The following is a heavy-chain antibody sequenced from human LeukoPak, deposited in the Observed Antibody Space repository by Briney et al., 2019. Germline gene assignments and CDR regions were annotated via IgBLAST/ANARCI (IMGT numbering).Heavy chain of an antibody. V-gene: IGHV1-69*13. Sequence: ASVKVSCKASGYTFTSYGISWVRQAPGQGLEWMGGIIPIFGTANYAQKFQGRVTITADEPTSTAYMELSSLRSEDTAVYYCARLNSEGYYDSSGHHIGVDYFDYWGQGTLVTVSS. D-gene: IGHD3-22*01. CDR1: GYTFTSYG. CDR2: IIPIFGTA. J-gene: IGHJ4*02. CDR3: ARLNSEGYYDSSGHHIGVDYFDY.